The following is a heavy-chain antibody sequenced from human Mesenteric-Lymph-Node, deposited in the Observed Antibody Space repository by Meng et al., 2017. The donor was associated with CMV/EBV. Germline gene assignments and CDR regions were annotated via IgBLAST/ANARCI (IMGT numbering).Heavy chain of an antibody. Sequence: ASVKVSCKASGYTFTSYSITWVRQAPGQGLEYMGWISAYNGDTNYAQKVQGRVTMTTDTSTSTAYMDLRSLRIEDAAVYFCAKDMKLYHLGSGTYLDFWGQGTPVTVSS. D-gene: IGHD3-10*01. CDR3: AKDMKLYHLGSGTYLDF. V-gene: IGHV1-18*01. J-gene: IGHJ4*02. CDR2: ISAYNGDT. CDR1: GYTFTSYS.